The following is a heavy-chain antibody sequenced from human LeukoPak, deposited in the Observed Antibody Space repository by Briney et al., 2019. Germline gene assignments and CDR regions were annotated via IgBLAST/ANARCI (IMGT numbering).Heavy chain of an antibody. CDR1: GFTFSSYA. CDR3: AVEAYYDILTGYRLYYYGMDV. Sequence: GGSLRLSCAASGFTFSSYAMHWVRQAPGKGLEWVAVISYDGSNKYYADSVKGRFTISRDNSKNTLYLQMNSLRAEDTAVYYCAVEAYYDILTGYRLYYYGMDVWGQGTTVTVSS. CDR2: ISYDGSNK. V-gene: IGHV3-30-3*01. D-gene: IGHD3-9*01. J-gene: IGHJ6*02.